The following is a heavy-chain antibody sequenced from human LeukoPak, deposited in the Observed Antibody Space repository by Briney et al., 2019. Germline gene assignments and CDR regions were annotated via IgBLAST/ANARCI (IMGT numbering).Heavy chain of an antibody. CDR1: GYSFTTYW. D-gene: IGHD6-6*01. CDR3: ARQPSSSSVDYFDY. V-gene: IGHV5-51*01. J-gene: IGHJ4*02. Sequence: GESLKISCKGSGYSFTTYWIGWVRQMPGKGLEWMGIIYPGDSDTRYSPSFQGQGTSSADKSISTAYLQWSSLKASDTAMYYCARQPSSSSVDYFDYWGQGTLVTVSS. CDR2: IYPGDSDT.